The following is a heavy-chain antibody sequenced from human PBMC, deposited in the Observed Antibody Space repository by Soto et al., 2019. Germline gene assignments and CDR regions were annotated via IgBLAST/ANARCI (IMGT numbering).Heavy chain of an antibody. D-gene: IGHD2-8*01. CDR3: AKQGYCTKGVCENWFDH. V-gene: IGHV3-30*18. CDR1: GFTFRSYG. CDR2: ISYDGSNK. J-gene: IGHJ5*02. Sequence: GGSLRLACAAPGFTFRSYGMHWVRPAPGKGLEWVAVISYDGSNKYYADSVKGRFTISRDNSKNTLYLQMNSLRAEDTAVYYCAKQGYCTKGVCENWFDHWGQGTLVTVSS.